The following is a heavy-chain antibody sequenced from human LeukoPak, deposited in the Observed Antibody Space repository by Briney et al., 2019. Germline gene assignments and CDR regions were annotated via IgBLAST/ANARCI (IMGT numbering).Heavy chain of an antibody. V-gene: IGHV3-74*01. D-gene: IGHD5-24*01. CDR3: ARGGAVEMATISRH. Sequence: PGGSLRLSCAASGFTFSSYWMHWVRQAPGKGLVWVSRINSDGSSTSYADSVKGRFTISRDNAKNTLYLQMNSLRAEDTAVYYCARGGAVEMATISRHWGQGTLVTVSS. J-gene: IGHJ1*01. CDR1: GFTFSSYW. CDR2: INSDGSST.